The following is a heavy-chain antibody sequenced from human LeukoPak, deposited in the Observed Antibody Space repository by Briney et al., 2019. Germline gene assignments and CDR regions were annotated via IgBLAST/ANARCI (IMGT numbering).Heavy chain of an antibody. CDR3: ARVTHYYGSGSLDY. D-gene: IGHD3-10*01. Sequence: SETLSLTCTVSGGSISSSSYYWGWIRQPPGKGLEWIGSIYYSGSTYYNPSLKSRVTISVDTSKNQFSLKLSSVTAADTAVYYCARVTHYYGSGSLDYWGQGTLVTVSS. J-gene: IGHJ4*02. CDR1: GGSISSSSYY. CDR2: IYYSGST. V-gene: IGHV4-39*07.